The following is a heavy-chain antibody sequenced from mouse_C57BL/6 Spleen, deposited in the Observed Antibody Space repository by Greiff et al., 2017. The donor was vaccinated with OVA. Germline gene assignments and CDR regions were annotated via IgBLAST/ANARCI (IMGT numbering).Heavy chain of an antibody. CDR2: IRNKANGYTT. Sequence: EVKLVESGGGLVQPGGSLSLSCAASGFTFTDYYMSWVRQPPGKALEWLGFIRNKANGYTTEYSASVKGRFTISRDNSQNILYLQMNALRAEDSATYYCARNWDVDCWGQGTTVTVSS. CDR3: ARNWDVDC. CDR1: GFTFTDYY. D-gene: IGHD4-1*01. J-gene: IGHJ2*01. V-gene: IGHV7-3*01.